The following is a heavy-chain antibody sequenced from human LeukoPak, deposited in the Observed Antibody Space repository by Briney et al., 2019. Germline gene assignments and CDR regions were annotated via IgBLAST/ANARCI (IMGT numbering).Heavy chain of an antibody. Sequence: GASVKVSCKGSGYTFTGYYMHWGRQAPGQGLEWMGWINPKSGGTNYAQKFQGRVTMTRDTSISTAYTELSRMTSDDTAVYYCATSGGTSGPELDCWGQGTLVTVSS. CDR3: ATSGGTSGPELDC. CDR2: INPKSGGT. V-gene: IGHV1-2*02. CDR1: GYTFTGYY. J-gene: IGHJ4*02. D-gene: IGHD3-3*01.